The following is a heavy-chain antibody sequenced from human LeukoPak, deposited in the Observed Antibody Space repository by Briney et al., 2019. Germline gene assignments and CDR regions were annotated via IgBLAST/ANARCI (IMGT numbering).Heavy chain of an antibody. CDR2: FDPEDGET. J-gene: IGHJ4*02. V-gene: IGHV1-24*01. Sequence: ASVKVSCKVSGYTLTELSMHWVRQAPGKGLEWMGGFDPEDGETIYAQKFQGRVTMTEDTSTDTAYMELSSLRSEDTAVYYCATARRYYDYVWGSYRYGESFDYWGQGTLVTVSS. CDR1: GYTLTELS. D-gene: IGHD3-16*02. CDR3: ATARRYYDYVWGSYRYGESFDY.